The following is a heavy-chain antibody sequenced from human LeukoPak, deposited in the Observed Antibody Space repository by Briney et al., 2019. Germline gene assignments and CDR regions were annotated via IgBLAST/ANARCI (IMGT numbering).Heavy chain of an antibody. CDR2: ISSSSSSSYI. V-gene: IGHV3-21*01. CDR1: GFTFSSYS. CDR3: ARDPVGGYFDY. J-gene: IGHJ4*02. D-gene: IGHD3-10*01. Sequence: PGGSLRLSCAASGFTFSSYSMTWVRQAPGKGLEWVSSISSSSSSSYIYYADSVKGRFTISRDNAKNSLYLQMNSLRAEDTAVYYCARDPVGGYFDYWGQGTLVTVSS.